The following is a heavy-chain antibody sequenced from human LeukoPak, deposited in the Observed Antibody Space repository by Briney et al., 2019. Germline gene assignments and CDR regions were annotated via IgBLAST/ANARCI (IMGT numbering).Heavy chain of an antibody. CDR1: GGSISSTSYY. Sequence: SETLSLTCTVSGGSISSTSYYWGWIRQPPGKGLEWIGSIYYSGSTYYNPSLKSRVTISVDTSKNQFSLELSSVTAADTAVYYCARDTANYYDSSGYYPNYYYYYMDVWGKGTTVTVSS. J-gene: IGHJ6*03. CDR3: ARDTANYYDSSGYYPNYYYYYMDV. D-gene: IGHD3-22*01. CDR2: IYYSGST. V-gene: IGHV4-39*02.